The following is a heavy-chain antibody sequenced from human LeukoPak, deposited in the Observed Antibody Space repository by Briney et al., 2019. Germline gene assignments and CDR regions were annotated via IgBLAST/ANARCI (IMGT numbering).Heavy chain of an antibody. CDR3: ARIDYGSGAFWFDP. J-gene: IGHJ5*02. Sequence: HPGGSLRLSCAASGFTVSGNYMSWVRQAPGKGLEWVSVIYSGGSTYYADSVKGRFTISRDNSKNTLYLQMNSLRAEDTAVYYCARIDYGSGAFWFDPWGQGTLVTVSS. V-gene: IGHV3-66*02. CDR1: GFTVSGNY. CDR2: IYSGGST. D-gene: IGHD3-10*01.